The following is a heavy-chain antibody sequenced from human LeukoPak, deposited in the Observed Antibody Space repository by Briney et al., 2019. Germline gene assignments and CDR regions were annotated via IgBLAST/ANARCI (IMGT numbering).Heavy chain of an antibody. J-gene: IGHJ2*01. CDR3: ARQASWLPYFDV. Sequence: SETLSLTCTVSGGSISSGGYYWSWIRQHPGKGLEWIGYIFYSGSTNYNPSLTSRVIISVDMSESQFSLKLTSVTAADTAVYICARQASWLPYFDVWGRGTLVTVSS. V-gene: IGHV4-61*08. CDR1: GGSISSGGYY. CDR2: IFYSGST. D-gene: IGHD5-12*01.